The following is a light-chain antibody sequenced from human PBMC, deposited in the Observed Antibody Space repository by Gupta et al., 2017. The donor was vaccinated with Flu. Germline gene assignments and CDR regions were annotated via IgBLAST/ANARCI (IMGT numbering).Light chain of an antibody. Sequence: SYELTQPPSLSVSPGQTATITCSGSRLGNKFACWYQQKPGQSPVLVMYQDTRRPSGTPERFSGSRSGNTATLTISGTQPMDEADYYCQAWDSRTYVFGTGTKVTVL. J-gene: IGLJ1*01. CDR3: QAWDSRTYV. V-gene: IGLV3-1*01. CDR2: QDT. CDR1: RLGNKF.